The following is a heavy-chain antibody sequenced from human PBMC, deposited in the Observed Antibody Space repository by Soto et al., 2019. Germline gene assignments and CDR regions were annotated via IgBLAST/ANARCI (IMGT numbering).Heavy chain of an antibody. CDR3: AREVHGGYDTNWFDP. D-gene: IGHD3-16*01. V-gene: IGHV1-69*04. Sequence: GASVKVSCKASGGTFSSYTISWVRQAPGQELEWMGRIIPILGIANYAQKLQGRVTITADKSTSTAYMELSSLRSEDTAVYYCAREVHGGYDTNWFDPWGQGTLVTVSS. J-gene: IGHJ5*02. CDR1: GGTFSSYT. CDR2: IIPILGIA.